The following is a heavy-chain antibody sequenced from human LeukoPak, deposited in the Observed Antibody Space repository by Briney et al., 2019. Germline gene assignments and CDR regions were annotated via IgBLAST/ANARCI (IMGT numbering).Heavy chain of an antibody. V-gene: IGHV1-24*01. CDR3: ATDLLWFGELPYDY. Sequence: GASVKVSCKVSGYTLTELSMHWVRQAPGKELEWMGGFDPEDGETIYAQKFQGRVTMTEDTSTDTAYMELSSLRSEDTAVYYCATDLLWFGELPYDYWGQGTLVTVSS. CDR2: FDPEDGET. J-gene: IGHJ4*02. D-gene: IGHD3-10*01. CDR1: GYTLTELS.